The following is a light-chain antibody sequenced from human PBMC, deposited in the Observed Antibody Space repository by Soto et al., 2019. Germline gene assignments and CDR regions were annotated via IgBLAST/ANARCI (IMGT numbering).Light chain of an antibody. J-gene: IGKJ1*01. CDR1: QSISRY. CDR3: QQYKSYSART. CDR2: GAS. V-gene: IGKV1-39*01. Sequence: DIQMTHSPSSLSASVSQRVTITCPASQSISRYLNWYQQKPGKAPKILIYGASSLESGVPSRFSGSGSGTEFTLTISSLQPDDSATYYCQQYKSYSARTFGQGTKVDIK.